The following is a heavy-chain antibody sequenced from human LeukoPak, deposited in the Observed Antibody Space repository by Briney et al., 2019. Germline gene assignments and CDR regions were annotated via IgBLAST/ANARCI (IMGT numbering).Heavy chain of an antibody. J-gene: IGHJ4*02. CDR3: ARGGSKVVPAAIHGFDY. CDR1: GGTFSSYA. CDR2: IIPIFGTA. V-gene: IGHV1-69*01. Sequence: ASVKVSCKASGGTFSSYAISWVRQAPGQGLEWMGGIIPIFGTANYAQKFQGRVTITADESTSTAYMELSSLRSEDTAVYYCARGGSKVVPAAIHGFDYWGQGTLVTVSS. D-gene: IGHD2-2*01.